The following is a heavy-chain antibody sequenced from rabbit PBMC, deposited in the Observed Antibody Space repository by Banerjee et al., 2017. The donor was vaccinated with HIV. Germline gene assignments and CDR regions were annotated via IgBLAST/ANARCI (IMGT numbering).Heavy chain of an antibody. Sequence: QEQLVESGGGLVQPEGSLTVTCTASGFSFSNKAVMCWVRPAPGKGLEWIACLNVVTGKAVYASWAKGRFTFSKTSSTTVTLQVTSLTAADTATYFCARDAGTSFSTYGMDLWGPGTLVTVS. D-gene: IGHD8-1*01. CDR2: LNVVTGKA. J-gene: IGHJ6*01. CDR1: GFSFSNKAV. V-gene: IGHV1S45*01. CDR3: ARDAGTSFSTYGMDL.